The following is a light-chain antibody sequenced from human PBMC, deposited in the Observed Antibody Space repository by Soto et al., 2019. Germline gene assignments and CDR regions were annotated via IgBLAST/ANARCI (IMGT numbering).Light chain of an antibody. CDR3: QQYERSPQT. CDR1: QSVSSTY. CDR2: GAS. Sequence: ELVLTQSPGTLSLSPGERATLSCRASQSVSSTYLAWCQQKPGQAPSLLIYGASRRATGIPDRFSGSGSGRDFHLTISRLEPEDFAVYYCQQYERSPQTFGGGTKVEIK. J-gene: IGKJ4*01. V-gene: IGKV3-20*01.